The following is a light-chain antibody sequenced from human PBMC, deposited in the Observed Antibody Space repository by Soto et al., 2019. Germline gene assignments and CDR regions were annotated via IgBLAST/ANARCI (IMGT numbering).Light chain of an antibody. CDR2: AAS. CDR3: QQVNTYT. CDR1: LGISTY. Sequence: DIQLTPSPSFLSASVGDRVTITCRASLGISTYFAWYQQKPGKAPNLLICAASTLQSGVPSRFSGSGSGKEFTLTTSSLQPEDFATDYCQQVNTYTFGPGTKVDIK. V-gene: IGKV1-9*01. J-gene: IGKJ3*01.